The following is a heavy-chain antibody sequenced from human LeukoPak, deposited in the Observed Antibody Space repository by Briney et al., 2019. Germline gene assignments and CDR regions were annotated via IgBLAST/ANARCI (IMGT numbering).Heavy chain of an antibody. CDR2: MNPNSGNT. CDR3: AARGASSSSLRPLDF. V-gene: IGHV1-8*01. J-gene: IGHJ4*02. CDR1: GYTFTTYD. D-gene: IGHD6-6*01. Sequence: ASVKVSCKASGYTFTTYDINWVRRAPGQGPEWMGWMNPNSGNTGYAQKFQGRVTVTRNTSISTAYMELSSLRSEDTAVYYCAARGASSSSLRPLDFWGQGTLVTVSS.